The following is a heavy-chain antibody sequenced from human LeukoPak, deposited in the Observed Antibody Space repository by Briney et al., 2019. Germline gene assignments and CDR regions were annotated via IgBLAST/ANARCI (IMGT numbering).Heavy chain of an antibody. CDR2: IIPIFGTR. J-gene: IGHJ3*02. D-gene: IGHD3-22*01. Sequence: SVEVSCKASGGTFRSYAISWVRQAPGQGLEWMGRIIPIFGTRNYAQKFQGRVTVITDESTSTAYMELSSLRSEDTAVYYCARDTRRQSSSGYYLMDAFDIWGQGTMVTVSS. CDR1: GGTFRSYA. CDR3: ARDTRRQSSSGYYLMDAFDI. V-gene: IGHV1-69*05.